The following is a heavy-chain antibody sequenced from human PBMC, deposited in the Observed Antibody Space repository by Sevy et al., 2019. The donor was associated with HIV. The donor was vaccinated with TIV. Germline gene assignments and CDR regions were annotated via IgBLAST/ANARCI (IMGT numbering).Heavy chain of an antibody. D-gene: IGHD3-10*01. CDR1: GFTFNYHF. V-gene: IGHV3-21*01. J-gene: IGHJ4*02. Sequence: GGSLRLSCAASGFTFNYHFMNWVRQVPGKGLEWVSYISSASSYIKYSDSGKGRFTISRDNAKNLVFLEMNNLRPEDTAVYFCARGDYYGSLYYFDYWGQGTLVTVSS. CDR2: ISSASSYI. CDR3: ARGDYYGSLYYFDY.